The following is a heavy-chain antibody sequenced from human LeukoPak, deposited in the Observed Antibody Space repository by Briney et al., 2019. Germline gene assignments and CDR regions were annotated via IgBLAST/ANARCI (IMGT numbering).Heavy chain of an antibody. D-gene: IGHD4-23*01. CDR3: ATDYAGNSLWYYYGLGV. J-gene: IGHJ6*02. CDR2: ISGIGGSI. Sequence: GGSLRLSRAASGFTFSNFAMNWVRQAPGKGLEWVSVISGIGGSIYYGDSVKGRFTISRDNSENTLYLQMNSLRAEDTAVYYCATDYAGNSLWYYYGLGVWGQGTTVTVSS. CDR1: GFTFSNFA. V-gene: IGHV3-23*01.